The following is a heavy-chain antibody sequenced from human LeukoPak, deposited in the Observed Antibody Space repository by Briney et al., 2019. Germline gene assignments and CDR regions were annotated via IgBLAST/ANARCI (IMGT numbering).Heavy chain of an antibody. J-gene: IGHJ4*02. CDR2: IYYSGST. CDR1: GGSISSSSYY. CDR3: ARLHGRNYYDSSGYYYYFDY. V-gene: IGHV4-39*01. D-gene: IGHD3-22*01. Sequence: SETLSLTCTVSGGSISSSSYYWGWIRQPPGKGLEWIGSIYYSGSTYYNPSLKSRVTISVDTSKNQFSLKLSSVTAADTAVYYCARLHGRNYYDSSGYYYYFDYWGQGTLVTVSS.